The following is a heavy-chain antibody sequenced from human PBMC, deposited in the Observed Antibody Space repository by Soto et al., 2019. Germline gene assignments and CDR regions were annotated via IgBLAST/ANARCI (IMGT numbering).Heavy chain of an antibody. Sequence: GGSLRLSCVASGFTFTNFWMSWVRQAPGKGLEWVANIKGDGSEKRYVDPVKGRFTISRDNAKNSVYLQMNSLRVEDTALYYCGRDEVRNGGGVWCPGTTVTVSS. J-gene: IGHJ6*02. V-gene: IGHV3-7*01. CDR3: GRDEVRNGGGV. CDR1: GFTFTNFW. CDR2: IKGDGSEK.